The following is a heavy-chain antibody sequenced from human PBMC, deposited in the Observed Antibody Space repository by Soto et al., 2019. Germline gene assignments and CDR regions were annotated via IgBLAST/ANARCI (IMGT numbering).Heavy chain of an antibody. CDR2: VYFNENT. CDR3: ARQITMARGIDF. Sequence: QVQLLEPGPGLVKASETLSLTCSISGGSISSGGYYWSWVRQRPGKGLEWIGYVYFNENTYYNPSLKSRVTISVGTSKSQFSLRLSSVTAADAAVYYCARQITMARGIDFWGPGISVSVSS. D-gene: IGHD3-10*01. J-gene: IGHJ4*02. V-gene: IGHV4-31*03. CDR1: GGSISSGGYY.